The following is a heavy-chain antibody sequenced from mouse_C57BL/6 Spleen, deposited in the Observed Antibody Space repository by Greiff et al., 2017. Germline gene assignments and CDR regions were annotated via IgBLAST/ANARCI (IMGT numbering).Heavy chain of an antibody. CDR1: GYTFTSYW. J-gene: IGHJ1*03. CDR3: ARRGDYGSLYWYFDV. D-gene: IGHD1-1*01. V-gene: IGHV1-69*01. Sequence: QVQLQQPGAELVMPGASVKLSCKASGYTFTSYWMHWVKQRPGQGLEWIGEIDPSDSYTNYNQKFKGKSTLTVDKSSSTAYMQLSSLTSEDSAVYYCARRGDYGSLYWYFDVWGTGTTVTVSS. CDR2: IDPSDSYT.